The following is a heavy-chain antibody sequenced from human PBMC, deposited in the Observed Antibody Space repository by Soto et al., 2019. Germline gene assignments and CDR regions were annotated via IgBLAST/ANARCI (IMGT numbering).Heavy chain of an antibody. CDR3: ARPRSRYDDDYGDENWFDP. D-gene: IGHD4-17*01. CDR2: IYYSGST. CDR1: GGSISSSSYY. J-gene: IGHJ5*02. V-gene: IGHV4-39*01. Sequence: SETLSLTCTVSGGSISSSSYYWGWIRQPPGKGLEWIGSIYYSGSTYYNPSLKSRVTISVDTSKNQFSLKLSSVTAADTAVYYCARPRSRYDDDYGDENWFDPWGQGTLVAVSS.